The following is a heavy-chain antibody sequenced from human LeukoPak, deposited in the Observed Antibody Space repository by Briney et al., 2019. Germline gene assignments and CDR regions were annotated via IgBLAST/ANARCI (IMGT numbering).Heavy chain of an antibody. CDR2: IKQDGNEK. CDR3: ARVRIYSNYYYYYMDV. V-gene: IGHV3-7*01. Sequence: GGSLRLSCAASGFTFSSYWMSWVRQAPGKGLEWVANIKQDGNEKYYVDSVKGRFTISRDNAKNSLYLQMNSLRAEDTAVYYCARVRIYSNYYYYYMDVWGKGTTVTVSS. D-gene: IGHD4-11*01. CDR1: GFTFSSYW. J-gene: IGHJ6*03.